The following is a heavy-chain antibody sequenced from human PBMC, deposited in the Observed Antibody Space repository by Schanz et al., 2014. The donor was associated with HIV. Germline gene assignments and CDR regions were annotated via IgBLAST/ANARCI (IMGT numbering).Heavy chain of an antibody. J-gene: IGHJ4*02. CDR3: AKTSYGWYFDY. CDR2: ISGGGGST. CDR1: GFTFSSYA. D-gene: IGHD6-19*01. V-gene: IGHV3-23*01. Sequence: EVQLLESGGGLVQPGGSLRLSCADSGFTFSSYAMSWVRQAPGKGLEWVSAISGGGGSTYYADSVKGRFTISRDNSKNTLYFQMNSLRAEDTAIYYCAKTSYGWYFDYWGQGTLVTVSS.